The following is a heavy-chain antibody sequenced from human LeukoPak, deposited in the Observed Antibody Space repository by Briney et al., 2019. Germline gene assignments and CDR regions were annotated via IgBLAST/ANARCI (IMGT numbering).Heavy chain of an antibody. D-gene: IGHD6-13*01. Sequence: GGSLRLSCAAAGFTFSKTWMSWVRQAPGKGLEWVSSISSSSSYIYYADSVKGRFTISRDNAKNSLYLQMNSLRAEDTAVYYCARREYSSSWPDDYWGQGTLVTVSS. J-gene: IGHJ4*02. CDR3: ARREYSSSWPDDY. CDR1: GFTFSKTW. V-gene: IGHV3-21*01. CDR2: ISSSSSYI.